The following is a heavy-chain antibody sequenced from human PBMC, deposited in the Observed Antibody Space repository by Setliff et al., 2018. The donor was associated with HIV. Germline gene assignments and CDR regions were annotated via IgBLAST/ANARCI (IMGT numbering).Heavy chain of an antibody. CDR3: AKPRLYNSALEN. CDR2: IYSDGST. V-gene: IGHV3-66*02. CDR1: GFTVSGSY. D-gene: IGHD1-1*01. Sequence: LRLSCAASGFTVSGSYMSWVRQAPGKGLEWVSTIYSDGSTYHADSVKGRFTLSRDNSKNTLYLQMNSLTPEDTAVYYCAKPRLYNSALENWGQGTLVTVS. J-gene: IGHJ4*02.